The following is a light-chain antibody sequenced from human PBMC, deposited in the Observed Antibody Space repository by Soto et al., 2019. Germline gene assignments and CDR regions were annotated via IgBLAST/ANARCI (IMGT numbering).Light chain of an antibody. CDR2: GAS. CDR3: QQHGQWPIT. Sequence: EVVITVSPATLSVSPGGKAALSCRARRSVSSNLAWYQQKPGQAPRLLIYGASTRATGIPARFSGSGSGAEFTLTISSLQPEDFAAYYCQQHGQWPITFGQGTRLEI. J-gene: IGKJ5*01. V-gene: IGKV3-15*01. CDR1: RSVSSN.